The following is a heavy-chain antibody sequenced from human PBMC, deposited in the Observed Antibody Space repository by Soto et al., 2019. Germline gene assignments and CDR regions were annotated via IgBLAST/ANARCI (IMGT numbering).Heavy chain of an antibody. CDR2: IYYSGST. V-gene: IGHV4-31*03. J-gene: IGHJ4*02. D-gene: IGHD6-19*01. CDR3: ARENGVAGTWDY. CDR1: GGSISSGGYY. Sequence: PSETLSLTCTVSGGSISSGGYYWSWIRQHPGRGLEWIGYIYYSGSTYYNPSLKSRVTISVDTSKNQFSLKLSAVTAADTAVYCCARENGVAGTWDYWGQGTLVTVSS.